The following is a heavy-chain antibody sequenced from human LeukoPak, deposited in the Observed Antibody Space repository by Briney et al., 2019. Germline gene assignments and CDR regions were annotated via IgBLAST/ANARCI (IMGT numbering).Heavy chain of an antibody. D-gene: IGHD3-10*01. J-gene: IGHJ4*02. CDR1: GDTFSKYA. CDR3: ARVVLLYGSGTYHDV. Sequence: GASVKVSCKAPGDTFSKYAISWVRLAPGQGLEWMGGSIPMYGTANSAQKFQGRLTFNTDDSTSTTYLELSSLRPEDTALYYCARVVLLYGSGTYHDVWGQGTLVTVSS. CDR2: SIPMYGTA. V-gene: IGHV1-69*05.